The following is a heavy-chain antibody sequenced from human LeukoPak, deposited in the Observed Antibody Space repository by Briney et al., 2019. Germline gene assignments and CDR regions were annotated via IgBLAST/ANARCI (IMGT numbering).Heavy chain of an antibody. CDR2: ISGSGGST. D-gene: IGHD3-10*01. CDR3: AKEPHPRFGELFY. CDR1: GFTFSSYA. Sequence: GGSLRLSCAASGFTFSSYAMLWVRQAPGKARECVSAISGSGGSTYNVDSVKGRFTISRDNSKNTLYLQMNSLRAEDTAVYYCAKEPHPRFGELFYWGQGTLVTVSS. V-gene: IGHV3-23*01. J-gene: IGHJ4*02.